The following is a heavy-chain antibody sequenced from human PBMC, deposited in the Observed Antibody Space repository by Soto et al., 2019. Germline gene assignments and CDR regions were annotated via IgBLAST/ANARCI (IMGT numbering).Heavy chain of an antibody. CDR2: IYTSEST. D-gene: IGHD1-26*01. Sequence: SETLSLTCTVSGGSISSYYWSWIRQPAGKGLEWIGRIYTSESTNYNPSLKSRVTISVDTSKNQFSLKLSSVTAADTAVYYCARVRVEGGSFFRRYYFDYWGQGTLVTVSS. V-gene: IGHV4-4*07. CDR1: GGSISSYY. J-gene: IGHJ4*02. CDR3: ARVRVEGGSFFRRYYFDY.